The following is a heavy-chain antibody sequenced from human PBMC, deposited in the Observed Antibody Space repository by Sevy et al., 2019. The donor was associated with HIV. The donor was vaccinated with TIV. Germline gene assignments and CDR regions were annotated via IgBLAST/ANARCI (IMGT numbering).Heavy chain of an antibody. D-gene: IGHD6-19*01. CDR3: ARGQGQWLFRGTFDP. CDR2: INHSGST. CDR1: GFTFFSHV. V-gene: IGHV4-34*01. Sequence: GSLRLSCAASGFTFFSHVMSWVRQAPGKGLEWIGEINHSGSTNYNPSLKSRVTISVDTSKNQFSLKLSSVTAADTAVYYCARGQGQWLFRGTFDPWGQGTLVTVSS. J-gene: IGHJ5*02.